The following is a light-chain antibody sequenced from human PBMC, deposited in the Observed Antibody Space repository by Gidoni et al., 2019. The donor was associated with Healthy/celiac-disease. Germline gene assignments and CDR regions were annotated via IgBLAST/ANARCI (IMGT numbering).Light chain of an antibody. J-gene: IGKJ1*01. V-gene: IGKV4-1*01. Sequence: DIVMTSSPDSLAVSLGERATINCKSSQSVLYSSNNKNYLAWYQQKPGQPPKLLIYWASTRESGVPDRFSGSGSGTDFTLTISSLQAEDVAVYYCQQYYSTLTWTFGQGTKVEIK. CDR1: QSVLYSSNNKNY. CDR3: QQYYSTLTWT. CDR2: WAS.